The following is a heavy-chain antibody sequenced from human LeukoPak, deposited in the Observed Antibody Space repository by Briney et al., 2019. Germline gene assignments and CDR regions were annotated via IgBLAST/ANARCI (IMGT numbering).Heavy chain of an antibody. CDR1: GFTFSSYA. D-gene: IGHD6-13*01. Sequence: GGSLRLSCAASGFTFSSYAMSWVRQAPGKGLGWVSAISGSGGSTYYADSVKGRFTISRDNAKNSLYLQMNSLRAEDTAVYYCTRDRAIAAAGTLYWGQGTLVIVSS. J-gene: IGHJ4*02. CDR3: TRDRAIAAAGTLY. CDR2: ISGSGGST. V-gene: IGHV3-23*01.